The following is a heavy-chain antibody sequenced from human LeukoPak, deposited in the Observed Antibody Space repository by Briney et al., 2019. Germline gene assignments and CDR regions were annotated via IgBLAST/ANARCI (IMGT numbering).Heavy chain of an antibody. V-gene: IGHV5-51*01. D-gene: IGHD4-17*01. CDR3: ARPEEHGDYVHDAFDI. CDR1: GYSFTSYW. J-gene: IGHJ3*02. CDR2: IYPGDSDT. Sequence: NPGESLKISCKGSGYSFTSYWIGWVRQMPGKGLEWMGIIYPGDSDTRYSPSFQGQVTISADKSISTAYLQWSSLKASDTAMYYCARPEEHGDYVHDAFDIWGQGTMVTVSS.